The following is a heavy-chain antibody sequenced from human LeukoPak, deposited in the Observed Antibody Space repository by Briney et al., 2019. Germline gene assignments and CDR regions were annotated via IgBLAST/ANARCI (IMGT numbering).Heavy chain of an antibody. Sequence: PSETLSLTCAVYGGSFSGYYWSWIRQPPGKGLEWIGEINHSGSTNYNPSLKSRVTISVDTSKNQFSLKLSSVTAADTAVYYCARSPGGRLLYRLQYYYYGMDVWGQGTTVTVSS. CDR3: ARSPGGRLLYRLQYYYYGMDV. CDR2: INHSGST. V-gene: IGHV4-34*01. J-gene: IGHJ6*02. CDR1: GGSFSGYY. D-gene: IGHD3-3*01.